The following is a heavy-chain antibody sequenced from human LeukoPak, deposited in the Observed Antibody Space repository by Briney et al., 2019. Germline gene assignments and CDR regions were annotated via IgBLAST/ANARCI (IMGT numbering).Heavy chain of an antibody. J-gene: IGHJ4*02. V-gene: IGHV3-7*01. CDR3: ARGYCSGSSCYSGFYFDY. Sequence: GGSLRLSCAASGFTFSNYWMSWVRQAPGKGLEWVANIKQDEIEKYFVDSVKGRFTLSRDNAKNSLYLQMNSLRAEDTAVYYCARGYCSGSSCYSGFYFDYWGQGALVTVSS. D-gene: IGHD2-15*01. CDR2: IKQDEIEK. CDR1: GFTFSNYW.